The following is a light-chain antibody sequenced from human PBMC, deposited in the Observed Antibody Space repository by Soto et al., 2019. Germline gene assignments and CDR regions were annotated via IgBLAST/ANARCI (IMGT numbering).Light chain of an antibody. V-gene: IGKV3-11*01. J-gene: IGKJ4*01. CDR3: HQRSNWPLT. Sequence: EIVLTHSPATLSFSPVERATLSCRASQSVGSYLAWVQQRPGQAPRLLIYDASSRATGIPARFSGSGSGTDFTLTISSLEPEDFAVYYCHQRSNWPLTFDGGTKVDI. CDR2: DAS. CDR1: QSVGSY.